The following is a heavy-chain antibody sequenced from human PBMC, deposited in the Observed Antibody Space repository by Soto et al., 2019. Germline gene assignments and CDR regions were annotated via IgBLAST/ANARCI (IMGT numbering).Heavy chain of an antibody. Sequence: QLQLQESGPGLVKPSETLSLTCAVSGGSISSSMYYWGWIRQPPGKGLEWIGSIYYRGGSHYNPSLKNRVTMSVDTSKNQFSLNLSSVTAADTAVYYCARHSIGYCSSGNCYHDAFDIWGQGTMVTVSS. CDR2: IYYRGGS. V-gene: IGHV4-39*01. J-gene: IGHJ3*02. CDR3: ARHSIGYCSSGNCYHDAFDI. CDR1: GGSISSSMYY. D-gene: IGHD2-15*01.